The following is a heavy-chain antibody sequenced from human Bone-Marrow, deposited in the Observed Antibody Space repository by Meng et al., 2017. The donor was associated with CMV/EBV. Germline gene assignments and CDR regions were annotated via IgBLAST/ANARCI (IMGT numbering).Heavy chain of an antibody. Sequence: ASVKVSCKASGYTFTSYGISWVRQAPGQGLEWMGWINPNSGGTNYAQKFQGRVTMTRDTSISTAYMELSRLRSDDTAVYYCARDLFDYGMDVWGQGTTVTVSS. J-gene: IGHJ6*02. CDR3: ARDLFDYGMDV. CDR2: INPNSGGT. CDR1: GYTFTSYG. V-gene: IGHV1-2*02. D-gene: IGHD3-3*01.